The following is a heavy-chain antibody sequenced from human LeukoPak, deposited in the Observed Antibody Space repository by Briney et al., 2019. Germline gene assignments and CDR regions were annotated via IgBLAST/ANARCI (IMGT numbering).Heavy chain of an antibody. Sequence: PGGSLRLSCAASGFTFSSYPMSWVRQAPGKGLEWVSAISGSGGSTYYADSVKGRFTISRDNSKNTLYLQTNSLGAEDTAVYYCAKVSGSGSYYPDYWGQGTLVTVSS. CDR3: AKVSGSGSYYPDY. CDR2: ISGSGGST. D-gene: IGHD3-10*01. V-gene: IGHV3-23*01. CDR1: GFTFSSYP. J-gene: IGHJ4*02.